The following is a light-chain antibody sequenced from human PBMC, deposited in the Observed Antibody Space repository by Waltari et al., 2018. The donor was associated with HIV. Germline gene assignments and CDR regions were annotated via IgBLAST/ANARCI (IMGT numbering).Light chain of an antibody. V-gene: IGLV2-18*02. J-gene: IGLJ2*01. CDR2: EVS. CDR3: SSYTSSSTLV. Sequence: QSALTQPPSVSGSPGQSVTISCTGTSSDVGSYNRVSWYQQPPGTAPKCMLYEVSNRPSGVPDRFSGSKSGNTASLTISGLQAEDEADYYCSSYTSSSTLVFGGGTKLTVL. CDR1: SSDVGSYNR.